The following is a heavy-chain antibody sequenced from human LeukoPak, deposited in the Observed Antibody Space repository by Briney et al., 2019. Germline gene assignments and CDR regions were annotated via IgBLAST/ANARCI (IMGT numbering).Heavy chain of an antibody. CDR1: GGSISSYY. D-gene: IGHD6-13*01. J-gene: IGHJ4*02. Sequence: SETPSLTCTVSGGSISSYYWSWIRQPPGKGLEWIGYIYYSGSTNYNPSLKSRVTISVDTSKNQFALKLSSVTAADTAVYYCARGQPIAAAGIPFDYWGQGTLVTVSS. CDR2: IYYSGST. V-gene: IGHV4-59*01. CDR3: ARGQPIAAAGIPFDY.